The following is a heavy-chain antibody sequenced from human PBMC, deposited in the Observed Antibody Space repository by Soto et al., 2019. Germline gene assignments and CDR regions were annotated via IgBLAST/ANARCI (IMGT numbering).Heavy chain of an antibody. J-gene: IGHJ1*01. CDR2: IYSGGST. CDR3: ASAYSSGWYPKYFQH. CDR1: GFTVSSNY. D-gene: IGHD6-19*01. V-gene: IGHV3-66*01. Sequence: GGSLRLSCAASGFTVSSNYMSWVRQAPGKGLEWVSVIYSGGSTYYADSVKGRFTISRDNSKNTLYLQMNSLRAEDTAVYYCASAYSSGWYPKYFQHWGQGTLVTVSS.